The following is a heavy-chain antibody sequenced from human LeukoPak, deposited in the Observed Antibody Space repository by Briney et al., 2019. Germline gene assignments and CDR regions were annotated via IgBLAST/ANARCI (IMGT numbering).Heavy chain of an antibody. CDR3: ARHLSPYYDFRSGYSYFDY. J-gene: IGHJ4*02. D-gene: IGHD3-3*01. Sequence: SETLSLTCAVSGYSISSGYYWGWIRQPPGKGLEWIGSIYHSGSTYYNPSLKSRVTISVDTSKNQFSLKLSSVTAADTAVYYCARHLSPYYDFRSGYSYFDYWGQGTLVTVSS. CDR1: GYSISSGYY. CDR2: IYHSGST. V-gene: IGHV4-38-2*01.